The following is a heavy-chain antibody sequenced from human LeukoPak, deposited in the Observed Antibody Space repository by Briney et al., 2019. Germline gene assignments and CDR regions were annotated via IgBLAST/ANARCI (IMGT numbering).Heavy chain of an antibody. Sequence: PGTSLRLSCTASGSSFSGYGMHRVRRAPGKGLEWVAVVWADGNTKYYADSVKGRFTISRDNTKYTLYLQINPLRDEDTAVYYCTRDSTSREFDLWGRGTLVTVSS. V-gene: IGHV3-33*01. CDR2: VWADGNTK. J-gene: IGHJ2*01. D-gene: IGHD6-6*01. CDR3: TRDSTSREFDL. CDR1: GSSFSGYG.